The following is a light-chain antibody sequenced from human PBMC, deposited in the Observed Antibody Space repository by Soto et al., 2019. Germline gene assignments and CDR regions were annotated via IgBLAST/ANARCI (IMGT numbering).Light chain of an antibody. V-gene: IGKV2-28*01. CDR1: QSLLYSNGYKY. CDR3: MQALQTPIT. J-gene: IGKJ5*01. CDR2: LGS. Sequence: DIVMTQSPLSLPVTPGEPASISCRSSQSLLYSNGYKYLDWYLQKPGQSPQLLIYLGSNRASGVPDRFSGSGSVTDFTLKISRVATEHVGIYSCMQALQTPITFGQGTRLEIK.